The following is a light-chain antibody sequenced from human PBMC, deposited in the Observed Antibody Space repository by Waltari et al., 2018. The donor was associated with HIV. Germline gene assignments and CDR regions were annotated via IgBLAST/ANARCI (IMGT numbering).Light chain of an antibody. CDR2: DVS. CDR1: SSDVGGYNY. J-gene: IGLJ1*01. V-gene: IGLV2-14*03. Sequence: QSALTQPASVSGSPGQSTTISCTGTSSDVGGYNYVPWYQQPPGKAPKPMIYDVSNRPSGVSNRFSGSKSGNTASLTISGLQAEDEADYYCSSYTSSSPYAFGTGTKVTVL. CDR3: SSYTSSSPYA.